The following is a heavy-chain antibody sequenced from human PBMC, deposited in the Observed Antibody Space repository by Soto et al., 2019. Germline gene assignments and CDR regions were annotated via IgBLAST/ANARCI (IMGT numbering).Heavy chain of an antibody. CDR2: IYYSGST. D-gene: IGHD3-22*01. V-gene: IGHV4-30-4*01. J-gene: IGHJ4*02. CDR3: ERHSIWLLLSDY. CDR1: GGSISSGDYY. Sequence: PSETLSLTCTVSGGSISSGDYYWSWIRQPPGKGLEWIGYIYYSGSTYYNPSLKSRVTISVDTSKNQFSLKLGSVTAADTAVYCGERHSIWLLLSDYWGQGALVTVSS.